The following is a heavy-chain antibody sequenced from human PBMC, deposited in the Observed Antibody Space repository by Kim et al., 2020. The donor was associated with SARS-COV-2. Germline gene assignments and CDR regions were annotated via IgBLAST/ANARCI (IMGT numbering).Heavy chain of an antibody. V-gene: IGHV3-23*01. D-gene: IGHD6-19*01. CDR3: AKRGSTGWYYFDH. Sequence: GGSLRLSCAASGFTFSGFAMSWVRQAPGKGLEWVSAIFGGGSDTYYADSVKGRFTISRDNSKNTVYLQMNSLRADDTALYYCAKRGSTGWYYFDHWGQGTLVTVSS. CDR2: IFGGGSDT. J-gene: IGHJ4*02. CDR1: GFTFSGFA.